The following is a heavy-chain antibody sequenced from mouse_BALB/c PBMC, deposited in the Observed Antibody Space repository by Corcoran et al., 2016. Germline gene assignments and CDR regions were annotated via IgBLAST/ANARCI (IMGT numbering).Heavy chain of an antibody. V-gene: IGHV3-6*02. Sequence: DVQLQESGPGLVKPSQSLSLTCSVTGYSITSGYYWNWIRQFPGNKLEWMGYISYDGSNNYNTSLKNRISITRDTSKKQFFLKLNSVTTEDKATYYCARWWLLRGWYFDVWGAGTTDTVSS. CDR1: GYSITSGYY. CDR2: ISYDGSN. J-gene: IGHJ1*01. CDR3: ARWWLLRGWYFDV. D-gene: IGHD2-3*01.